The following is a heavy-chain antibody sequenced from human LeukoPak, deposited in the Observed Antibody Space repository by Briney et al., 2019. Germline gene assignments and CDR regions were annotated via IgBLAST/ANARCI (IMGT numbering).Heavy chain of an antibody. CDR2: IYYSGST. V-gene: IGHV4-61*05. J-gene: IGHJ5*02. D-gene: IGHD1-26*01. CDR3: ARRRVGAISYSWFDP. Sequence: SETLSLTCTVSGGSISSGDYYWGWIRQPPGKGLEWIGYIYYSGSTNYNPSLKSRVTMSVDTSKNQFSLKLSSVTAADTAVYYCARRRVGAISYSWFDPWGQGTLVTVSS. CDR1: GGSISSGDYY.